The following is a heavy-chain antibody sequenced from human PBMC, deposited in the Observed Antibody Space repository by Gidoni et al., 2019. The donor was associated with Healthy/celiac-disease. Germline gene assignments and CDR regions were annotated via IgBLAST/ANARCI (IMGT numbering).Heavy chain of an antibody. J-gene: IGHJ6*02. D-gene: IGHD3-16*01. CDR1: GGSISSSSYY. CDR3: ATLGRYDYVWGNSMDV. V-gene: IGHV4-39*01. Sequence: QLQLQESGPGLVKPSETLSLTCTVSGGSISSSSYYWGWIRQPPGKGLEWIGSIYYSGSTYDNPSLKSRVTISVDTSKNQFSLKLSSVTAADTAVYYCATLGRYDYVWGNSMDVWGQGTTVTVSS. CDR2: IYYSGST.